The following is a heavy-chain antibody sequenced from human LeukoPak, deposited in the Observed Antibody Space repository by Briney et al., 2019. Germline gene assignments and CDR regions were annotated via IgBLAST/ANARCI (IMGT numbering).Heavy chain of an antibody. Sequence: ASVKVSCKASGYTFTSYGISWVRQAPGQGLEWMGWISAYNGNTNYTQKLQGRVTMTTDTSTSTAYMERRSLRSDDTAVYYCARVWASSKITMIVVAKFYGMDVWGQGTTVTVSS. CDR3: ARVWASSKITMIVVAKFYGMDV. D-gene: IGHD3-22*01. CDR2: ISAYNGNT. V-gene: IGHV1-18*01. J-gene: IGHJ6*02. CDR1: GYTFTSYG.